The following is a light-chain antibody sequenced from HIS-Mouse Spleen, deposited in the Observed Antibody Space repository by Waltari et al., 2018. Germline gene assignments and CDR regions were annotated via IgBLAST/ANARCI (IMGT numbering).Light chain of an antibody. J-gene: IGLJ2*01. CDR1: ALPNKY. CDR3: YSTDSSGNHRV. CDR2: EDS. V-gene: IGLV3-10*01. Sequence: SYELTQPPSVSVSPGQTARITCSVAALPNKYAYWYQQKSGQAPVLVIYEDSKRPSGIPERFSGSSSGTMATLTISGAQVEDEADYYCYSTDSSGNHRVFGGGTKLTVL.